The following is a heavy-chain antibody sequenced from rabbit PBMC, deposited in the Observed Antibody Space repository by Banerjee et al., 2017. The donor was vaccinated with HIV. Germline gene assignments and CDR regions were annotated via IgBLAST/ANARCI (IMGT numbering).Heavy chain of an antibody. CDR2: ISSGGSI. J-gene: IGHJ4*01. D-gene: IGHD1-1*01. CDR3: ARDYGGYDSGGDL. CDR1: GFSFSSGSY. V-gene: IGHV1S40*01. Sequence: QSLEESGGDLVKPGASLTLTYTASGFSFSSGSYMCWVRQAPGKGLEWIGWISSGGSIYYASWVNGRLTISANNAQNTVDLQMTSLTAADTATYFCARDYGGYDSGGDLWGQGTLVTVS.